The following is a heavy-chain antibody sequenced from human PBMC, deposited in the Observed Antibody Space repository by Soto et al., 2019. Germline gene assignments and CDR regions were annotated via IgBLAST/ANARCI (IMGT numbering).Heavy chain of an antibody. CDR3: ALAGYCSGGRCRNWFDP. Sequence: GSGATLVNPTQTLTLTCTFSGFSLSTSGVGVGWIRQPPGKALEWLALIYWDDDKRYSPSLKSRLTITKDTSKNQVVITMNNMDPVDTATYYCALAGYCSGGRCRNWFDPWGQGTLVTVSS. CDR2: IYWDDDK. J-gene: IGHJ5*02. CDR1: GFSLSTSGVG. D-gene: IGHD2-15*01. V-gene: IGHV2-5*02.